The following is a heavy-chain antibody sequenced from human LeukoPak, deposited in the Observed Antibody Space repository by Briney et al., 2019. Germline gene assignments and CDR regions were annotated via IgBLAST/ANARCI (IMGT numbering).Heavy chain of an antibody. J-gene: IGHJ5*02. Sequence: GSSVKVSCKASGGTFSSYAISWVRQAPGQGLEWMGRIIPIFGTANCAQKFQGRVTITTDESTSTAHMELSSLRSEDTAVYYCARDKVVVNLNWFDPWGQGTLVTVSS. D-gene: IGHD3-22*01. V-gene: IGHV1-69*05. CDR2: IIPIFGTA. CDR1: GGTFSSYA. CDR3: ARDKVVVNLNWFDP.